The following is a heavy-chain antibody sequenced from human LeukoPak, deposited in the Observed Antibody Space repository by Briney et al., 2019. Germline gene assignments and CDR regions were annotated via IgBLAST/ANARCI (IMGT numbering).Heavy chain of an antibody. D-gene: IGHD3-16*02. CDR1: GFTFSSYA. Sequence: GGSLRLSCAASGFTFSSYAMNWVRQAPGKGLEWVSSISSSSSYIYYADSVKGRFTISRDNAKNSLYLQMNSLRAEDTAVYYCARGDYYDYVWGSYRNFPFDYWGQGTLVTVSS. CDR3: ARGDYYDYVWGSYRNFPFDY. CDR2: ISSSSSYI. J-gene: IGHJ4*02. V-gene: IGHV3-21*01.